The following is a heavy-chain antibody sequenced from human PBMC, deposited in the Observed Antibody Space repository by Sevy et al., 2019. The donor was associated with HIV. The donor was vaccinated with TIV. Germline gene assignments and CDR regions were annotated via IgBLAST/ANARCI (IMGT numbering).Heavy chain of an antibody. CDR1: GYSISSDYY. CDR3: ARAIGTQVAGLYYFDY. D-gene: IGHD6-19*01. V-gene: IGHV4-38-2*01. CDR2: IYHSGYS. J-gene: IGHJ4*02. Sequence: SETLSLTCAVSGYSISSDYYWGWIRQPPGKGLEWIGSIYHSGYSYYNPSLKSRVTISVDTSKNQFSLKLSSVTAADTAIYYCARAIGTQVAGLYYFDYWGQGTLVTVSS.